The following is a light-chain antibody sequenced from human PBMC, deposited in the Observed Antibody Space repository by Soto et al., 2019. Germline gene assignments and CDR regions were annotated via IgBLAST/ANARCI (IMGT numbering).Light chain of an antibody. V-gene: IGKV4-1*01. J-gene: IGKJ1*01. CDR2: WAS. Sequence: DIVMTQSPDSLAVSLGERATVNCKSGQSVLYSSDNRNYLAWYQQKPGQSPKLLISWASTRESGVPDRFSGSGSGTDFTLTISSLQAEDLAVYFCQQYYTNPRTFGQGTKVEIK. CDR1: QSVLYSSDNRNY. CDR3: QQYYTNPRT.